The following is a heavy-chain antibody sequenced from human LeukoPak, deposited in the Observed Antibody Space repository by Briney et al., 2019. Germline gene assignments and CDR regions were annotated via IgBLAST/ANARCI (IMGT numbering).Heavy chain of an antibody. Sequence: PSGTLSLTCTVSGGSFNNYYWNWIRQPAGKGLEWIGRIYSSGSTDYNPSLKSRVTMSVDTSKNQFSLNLTSVTAADSAVYYCARARGRLLLIDYWGQGTLVTVSS. CDR3: ARARGRLLLIDY. CDR2: IYSSGST. J-gene: IGHJ4*02. CDR1: GGSFNNYY. V-gene: IGHV4-4*07. D-gene: IGHD2-15*01.